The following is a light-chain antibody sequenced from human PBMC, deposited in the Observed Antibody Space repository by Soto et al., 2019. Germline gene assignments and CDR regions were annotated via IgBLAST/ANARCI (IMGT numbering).Light chain of an antibody. CDR2: GAS. V-gene: IGKV3-20*01. CDR1: QSVSSSY. Sequence: SVLTQCRGTMSLSPVERANLSCSSSQSVSSSYLAWYQQKPGQAPRLLIYGASSRATGIPDRFSGSGSGTDFTLTISRLEPEDFAVYYCQQYGSSPPITFGQATRLELK. J-gene: IGKJ5*01. CDR3: QQYGSSPPIT.